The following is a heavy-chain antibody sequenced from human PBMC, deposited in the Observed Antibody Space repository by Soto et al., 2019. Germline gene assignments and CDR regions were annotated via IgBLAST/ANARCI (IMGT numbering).Heavy chain of an antibody. J-gene: IGHJ6*02. CDR3: ATGRISRGMDV. CDR2: IYSRGTT. CDR1: GGTISSYY. V-gene: IGHV4-59*12. Sequence: SETLSLTCSVSGGTISSYYWSWIRQPPGKGLEWIGYIYSRGTTSYNPSLKSRATILVDTSKNQFSLRLTSVTATDTAVYYCATGRISRGMDVWGQGTTV.